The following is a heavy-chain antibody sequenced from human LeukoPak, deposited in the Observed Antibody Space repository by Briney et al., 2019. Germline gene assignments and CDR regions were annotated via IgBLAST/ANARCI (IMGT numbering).Heavy chain of an antibody. J-gene: IGHJ4*02. CDR3: ARDTAYSFDY. CDR2: ISGSSSII. V-gene: IGHV3-48*01. Sequence: GGSLRLSCAASAFIFSDYSVTWVRQAPGKGLEWVSYISGSSSIIAYADSVKGRFTISRDNAKNSLYLQMNSLRAEDTAVYYCARDTAYSFDYWGQGILVTVSS. D-gene: IGHD5-18*01. CDR1: AFIFSDYS.